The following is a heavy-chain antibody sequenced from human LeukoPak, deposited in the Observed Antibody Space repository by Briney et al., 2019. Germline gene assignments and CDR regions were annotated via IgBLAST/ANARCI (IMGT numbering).Heavy chain of an antibody. CDR1: GGTFSSYA. J-gene: IGHJ4*02. V-gene: IGHV1-69*05. CDR2: IIPIFGTA. D-gene: IGHD2-21*02. Sequence: SVKVSCKASGGTFSSYAISWVRPAPGQGREWMGRIIPIFGTANYAQKFQGRVTITTDESTSTAYMELSSLRSEDTAVYYCARDPCGGDCYWEYYFDYWGQGTLVTVSS. CDR3: ARDPCGGDCYWEYYFDY.